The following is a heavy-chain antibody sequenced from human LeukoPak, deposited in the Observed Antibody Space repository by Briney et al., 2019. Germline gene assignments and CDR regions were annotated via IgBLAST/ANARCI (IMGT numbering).Heavy chain of an antibody. D-gene: IGHD3-16*01. Sequence: SVKVSCKMFGGTFSDCVITWLRQAPGQGLEWVGRIIPLFGTTKSAQRFQDRGTLTADKSTNTAYMELTSLRSDDTAVYFCARGAFTPVITFGPFYFESWGQGTLITVSS. CDR2: IIPLFGTT. CDR3: ARGAFTPVITFGPFYFES. V-gene: IGHV1-69*06. CDR1: GGTFSDCV. J-gene: IGHJ4*02.